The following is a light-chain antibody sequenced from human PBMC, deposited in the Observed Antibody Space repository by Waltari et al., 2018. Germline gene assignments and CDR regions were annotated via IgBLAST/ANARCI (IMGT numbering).Light chain of an antibody. J-gene: IGLJ1*01. CDR2: ANN. CDR3: QSYESSLSHSV. Sequence: QSVLTQPPSVSGAPGQRVTISCTGSNSNIGAGYDVHWYQQLPTKAPKLLLFANNNGPSGVPDRFSGSRSGPSASLAITGLQAEDEADYYCQSYESSLSHSVFGTGTKVSVL. CDR1: NSNIGAGYD. V-gene: IGLV1-40*01.